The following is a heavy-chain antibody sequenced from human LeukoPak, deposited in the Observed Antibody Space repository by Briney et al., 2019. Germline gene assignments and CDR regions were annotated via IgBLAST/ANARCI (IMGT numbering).Heavy chain of an antibody. CDR1: GFTFNHYS. V-gene: IGHV3-48*04. D-gene: IGHD3-16*01. CDR2: INDNSDTI. J-gene: IGHJ4*02. CDR3: VRDLFGRDRRPFDC. Sequence: PGGSLRLSCAASGFTFNHYSFHWVRQAPGKGLECVSYINDNSDTIFYADSVKGRFTISRDNAKNSLYLQMNSLGAEDTAVYYCVRDLFGRDRRPFDCWGQGTLVTVSS.